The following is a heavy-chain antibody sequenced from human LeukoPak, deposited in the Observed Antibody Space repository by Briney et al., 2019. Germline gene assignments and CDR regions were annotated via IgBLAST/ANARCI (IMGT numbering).Heavy chain of an antibody. CDR1: GFPFTDYV. CDR2: TSADESIK. Sequence: PGGSLRLSCTVSGFPFTDYVIHWVRQAPGKGLEWVAVTSADESIKIYNDSVRGRFTISRDNSKNIQYLQTNSVRVEDTAVYYCARDPVLGAPDYLDYWGRGTLVTVSS. CDR3: ARDPVLGAPDYLDY. D-gene: IGHD1-26*01. J-gene: IGHJ4*02. V-gene: IGHV3-30-3*01.